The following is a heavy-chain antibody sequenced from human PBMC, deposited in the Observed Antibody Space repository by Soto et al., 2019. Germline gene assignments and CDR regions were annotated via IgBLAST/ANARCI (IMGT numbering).Heavy chain of an antibody. V-gene: IGHV1-69*01. Sequence: QVQLVQSGTEVKKPGSSLKVSCKASGGTFSSYAISWVRQAPGQGLEWMGGLIPIFGTTNYAEKFRGRVSITADESTSTAYVELSSLRSEDTAVYYCAGSFKYGSGTFDAFDIWGQGTMVTVSS. J-gene: IGHJ3*02. D-gene: IGHD3-10*01. CDR2: LIPIFGTT. CDR1: GGTFSSYA. CDR3: AGSFKYGSGTFDAFDI.